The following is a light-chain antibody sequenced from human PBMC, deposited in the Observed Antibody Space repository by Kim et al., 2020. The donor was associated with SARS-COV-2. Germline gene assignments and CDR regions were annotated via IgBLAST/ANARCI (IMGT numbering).Light chain of an antibody. CDR3: QNYNNAPWT. CDR1: QGISNY. J-gene: IGKJ1*01. Sequence: ASVGDRLTITCRASQGISNYLAWDQQIPGKVPKLLIYGASTLQSGVPSRFSGSGSGTDFALTISSLQPEDVATYYCQNYNNAPWTFGQGTKVDIK. CDR2: GAS. V-gene: IGKV1-27*01.